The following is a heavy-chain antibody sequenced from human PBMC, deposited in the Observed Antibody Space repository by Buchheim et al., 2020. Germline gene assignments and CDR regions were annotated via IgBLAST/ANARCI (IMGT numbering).Heavy chain of an antibody. D-gene: IGHD2-21*01. V-gene: IGHV4-34*01. CDR1: GGSFRGYY. CDR3: ARGRHKAPYWGY. CDR2: INHSGST. Sequence: QVQLQQWGAGLLKPSETLSLTCAVYGGSFRGYYWSWIRQPPGKGLGWIGEINHSGSTNYNPSLKSRVTISVDTSKNQFSLKLGSVTAADTAVYYCARGRHKAPYWGYWGQGTL. J-gene: IGHJ4*02.